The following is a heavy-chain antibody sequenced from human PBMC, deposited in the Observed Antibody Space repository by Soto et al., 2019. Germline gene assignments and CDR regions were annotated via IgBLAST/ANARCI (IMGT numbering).Heavy chain of an antibody. D-gene: IGHD6-19*01. CDR3: ARARGIAVAGFQH. CDR2: IWYDGSNK. J-gene: IGHJ1*01. Sequence: QVQLVESGGGVVQPGRSLRLSCAASGFTFSSYGMHWVRQAPGKGLEWVAVIWYDGSNKYYADSVQGRFTISRDNSKNALYLQMNSLRAEDTAVYYCARARGIAVAGFQHWGQGTLVTVSS. CDR1: GFTFSSYG. V-gene: IGHV3-33*01.